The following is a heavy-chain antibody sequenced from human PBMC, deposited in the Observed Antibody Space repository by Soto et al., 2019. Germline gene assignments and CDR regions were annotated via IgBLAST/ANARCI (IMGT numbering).Heavy chain of an antibody. V-gene: IGHV1-8*01. CDR2: MNPNSGNT. Sequence: ASVKVSCKASGYTFTSYDINWVRQATGQGLEWMGWMNPNSGNTGYAQKFQGRVTMTRNTSISTACMELSSLRSEDTAVYYCAREATVVPGAFDIWGQGTMVTVS. CDR1: GYTFTSYD. J-gene: IGHJ3*02. D-gene: IGHD4-17*01. CDR3: AREATVVPGAFDI.